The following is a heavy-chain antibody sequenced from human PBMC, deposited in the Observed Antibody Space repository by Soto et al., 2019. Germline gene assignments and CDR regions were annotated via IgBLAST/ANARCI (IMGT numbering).Heavy chain of an antibody. Sequence: QVQLQQWGAGLLKPSETLSLTCAVYGGSFSGYYWTWFRQPPGKGLEWIGEISPSGTTKYIPSLRSRVTIAADPSKNQFSLKVTAVTAADTAVYYGVTSLWFGTQPEIWGQGALVTVSS. J-gene: IGHJ4*02. D-gene: IGHD3-10*01. CDR1: GGSFSGYY. V-gene: IGHV4-34*01. CDR2: ISPSGTT. CDR3: VTSLWFGTQPEI.